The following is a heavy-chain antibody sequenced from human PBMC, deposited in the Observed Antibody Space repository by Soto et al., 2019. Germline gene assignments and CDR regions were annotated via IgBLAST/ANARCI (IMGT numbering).Heavy chain of an antibody. CDR2: ISYDGSNK. J-gene: IGHJ6*02. CDR3: AKAGTGYYGMDV. D-gene: IGHD1-26*01. Sequence: SGGSLRLSCAASGFTFSSYGMHWVRKAPGKGLEWVAVISYDGSNKYYADSVKGRFTISRDNSKNTLYLQMNSLRAEDTAVYYCAKAGTGYYGMDVWGQGTTVTVSS. CDR1: GFTFSSYG. V-gene: IGHV3-30*18.